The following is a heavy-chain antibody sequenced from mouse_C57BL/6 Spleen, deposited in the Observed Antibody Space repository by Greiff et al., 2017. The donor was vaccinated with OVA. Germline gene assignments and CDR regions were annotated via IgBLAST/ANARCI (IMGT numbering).Heavy chain of an antibody. CDR1: GYTFTDYY. CDR3: ARVVFGAMDY. V-gene: IGHV1-26*01. CDR2: INPNNGGT. D-gene: IGHD1-1*01. J-gene: IGHJ4*01. Sequence: VQLQQSGPELVKPGASVKISCKASGYTFTDYYMNWVKQSHGKSLEWIGDINPNNGGTSYNQKFKGKATLTVDKSSSTAYMELRSLTSEDSAVYYCARVVFGAMDYSGQGTSVTVSS.